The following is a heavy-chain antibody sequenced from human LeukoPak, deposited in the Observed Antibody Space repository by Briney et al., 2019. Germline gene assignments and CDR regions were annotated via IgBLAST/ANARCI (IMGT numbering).Heavy chain of an antibody. Sequence: GGSLRLSCVVSGFSVSSSFINWVRQAPGKGLEWVSVIYSGGSTFYADSVKDRFTISRDNSENTVYLQMNSLRAEDTAVYYCTRHAGVPAAILRMDVWGKGTTVTVSS. J-gene: IGHJ6*03. CDR1: GFSVSSSF. D-gene: IGHD2-2*01. CDR2: IYSGGST. V-gene: IGHV3-53*01. CDR3: TRHAGVPAAILRMDV.